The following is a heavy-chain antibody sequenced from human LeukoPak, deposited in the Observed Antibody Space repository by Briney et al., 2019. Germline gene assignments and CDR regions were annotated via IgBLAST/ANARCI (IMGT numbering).Heavy chain of an antibody. V-gene: IGHV3-21*01. J-gene: IGHJ4*02. CDR1: GFTFSSYS. CDR3: ARSVAAVAGHEDY. CDR2: ISSGSSYI. Sequence: GGSLRLSRAASGFTFSSYSMNWVRQAPGRGLEWVSFISSGSSYIYYADSVKGRFTISRDNAKNSLYLQMNSLRAEDTAVYYCARSVAAVAGHEDYWGQGTLVTVSS. D-gene: IGHD6-19*01.